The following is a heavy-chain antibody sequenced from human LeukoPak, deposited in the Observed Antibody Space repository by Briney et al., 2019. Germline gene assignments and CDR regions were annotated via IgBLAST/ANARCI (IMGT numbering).Heavy chain of an antibody. CDR3: AGDPPSMIPPKNWGYYNGRDV. J-gene: IGHJ6*02. Sequence: GASVKVSCKASGGTFSSYAISWVRQAPGQGLEWMGRIIPILGIANYAQKFQGRVTITADKSTSTAYMELSSLRSEDTAVYYCAGDPPSMIPPKNWGYYNGRDVGAQGTRVTVPS. D-gene: IGHD3-22*01. CDR2: IIPILGIA. V-gene: IGHV1-69*04. CDR1: GGTFSSYA.